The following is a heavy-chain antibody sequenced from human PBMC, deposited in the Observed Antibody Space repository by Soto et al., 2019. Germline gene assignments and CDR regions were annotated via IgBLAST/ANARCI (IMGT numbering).Heavy chain of an antibody. CDR2: ISAYNGNT. V-gene: IGHV1-18*01. Sequence: EASVKVSCKASGYTFTSYGISWVRQAPGQGLEWMGWISAYNGNTNYAQKLQGRVTMTTDTSTSTAYMELRSLRSDDTAVYYCARTPQEGTIFGVVTQYLDYWGQGTLVTSSS. CDR3: ARTPQEGTIFGVVTQYLDY. CDR1: GYTFTSYG. D-gene: IGHD3-3*01. J-gene: IGHJ4*02.